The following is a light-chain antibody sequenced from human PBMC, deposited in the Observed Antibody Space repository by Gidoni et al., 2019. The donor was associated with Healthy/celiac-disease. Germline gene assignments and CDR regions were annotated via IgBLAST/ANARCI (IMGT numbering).Light chain of an antibody. V-gene: IGKV1-9*01. CDR1: QGISSY. J-gene: IGKJ5*01. CDR2: AAS. Sequence: DIQVTQSPSFLSASVGDRVTITCRASQGISSYLAWYQQKPGKAPKLLIYAASTLQSGVPSRFSGSGSGTEFTLTISSLQPEDFATYYCQQLFTFGQGTRLEIK. CDR3: QQLFT.